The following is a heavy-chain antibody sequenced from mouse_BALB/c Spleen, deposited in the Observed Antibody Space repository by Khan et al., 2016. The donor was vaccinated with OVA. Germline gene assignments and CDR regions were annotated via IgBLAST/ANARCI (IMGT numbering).Heavy chain of an antibody. CDR3: ATSYFNGYYFDY. D-gene: IGHD1-1*01. CDR1: GFTFNSYG. Sequence: EVELVESGGGLVQPGGSRKLSCAASGFTFNSYGMHWVRQAPEKGLEWVAYISGDSNIIYYADTVKGRFTISRANPKNTLFLQMTSLMSEDTSMYYCATSYFNGYYFDYWGPGTTLTVS. J-gene: IGHJ2*01. V-gene: IGHV5-17*02. CDR2: ISGDSNII.